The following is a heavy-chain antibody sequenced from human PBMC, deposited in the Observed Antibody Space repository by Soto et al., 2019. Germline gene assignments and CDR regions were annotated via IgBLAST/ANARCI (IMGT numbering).Heavy chain of an antibody. CDR2: IYYSGST. Sequence: SETLSLTCTVSGGSISSGGYYWSWIRQHPGKGLEWIGYIYYSGSTYYNPSLKSRVTISVDTSKNQFSLKLSSVTAADTAAYYCARDQHWNYAFDYWGQGTLVTVSS. D-gene: IGHD1-7*01. CDR1: GGSISSGGYY. V-gene: IGHV4-31*03. CDR3: ARDQHWNYAFDY. J-gene: IGHJ4*02.